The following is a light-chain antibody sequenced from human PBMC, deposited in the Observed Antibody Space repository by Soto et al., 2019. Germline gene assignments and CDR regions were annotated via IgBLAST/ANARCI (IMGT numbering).Light chain of an antibody. CDR1: QNINNY. CDR3: QQYQSYSRT. V-gene: IGKV1-5*01. Sequence: DIQMTQSPSSLSASVGDRVTITCQASQNINNYLNWYQQKPGKAPKLLIYDASSLESGVPSRFSGSGSGTEFTLTISSLKPDDFATYYCQQYQSYSRTFGQGTNVDIK. J-gene: IGKJ1*01. CDR2: DAS.